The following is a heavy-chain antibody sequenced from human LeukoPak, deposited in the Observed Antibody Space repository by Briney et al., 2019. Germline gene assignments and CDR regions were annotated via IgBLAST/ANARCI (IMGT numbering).Heavy chain of an antibody. Sequence: TGGSLRLSCAVSGFTFSSYWMSWVRQAPGKGLEWVTVISYDGSYKYYAEFVKGRFTISRDASKNTLYLQMDSLRTEDTAVYYCARGLLSGSYYGFTFNIWGQGTMVTVSS. V-gene: IGHV3-30*03. CDR2: ISYDGSYK. CDR3: ARGLLSGSYYGFTFNI. D-gene: IGHD1-26*01. CDR1: GFTFSSYW. J-gene: IGHJ3*02.